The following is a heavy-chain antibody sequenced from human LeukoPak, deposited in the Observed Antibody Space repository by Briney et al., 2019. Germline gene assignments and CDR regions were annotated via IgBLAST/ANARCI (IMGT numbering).Heavy chain of an antibody. D-gene: IGHD2-21*01. CDR3: ARAFCGGDCYTYYYYYYMDV. CDR1: GFTFSSYW. CDR2: IKQDGSEK. Sequence: PGGSLTLSCAASGFTFSSYWMSWLRQAPGKGLEWVANIKQDGSEKYYVDSVKGRFTISRDNAKNSLYLQMNSLRDEDTAVYYCARAFCGGDCYTYYYYYYMDVWGKGTTVTVSS. J-gene: IGHJ6*03. V-gene: IGHV3-7*01.